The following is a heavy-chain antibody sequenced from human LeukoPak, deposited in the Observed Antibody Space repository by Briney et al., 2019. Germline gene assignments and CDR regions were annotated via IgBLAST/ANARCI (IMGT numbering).Heavy chain of an antibody. D-gene: IGHD3-22*01. J-gene: IGHJ4*02. CDR1: GFTFSDYG. CDR3: VRELPPVVQYYFDY. CDR2: IWYDGSNK. Sequence: GGSLRLSCAASGFTFSDYGMHWVRQAPGKGLEWVAVIWYDGSNKYYADSVKGRFIISRDNSRNTLYLQMNSLRAEDTAVYYCVRELPPVVQYYFDYWGPGTLVTVSS. V-gene: IGHV3-33*01.